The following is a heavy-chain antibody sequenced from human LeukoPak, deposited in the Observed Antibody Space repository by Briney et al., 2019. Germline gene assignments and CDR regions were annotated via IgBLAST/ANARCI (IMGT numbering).Heavy chain of an antibody. D-gene: IGHD6-19*01. CDR2: ISGSGGST. CDR1: GFTFSSYA. J-gene: IGHJ4*02. Sequence: GGSLRLSCAASGFTFSSYAMSWVRQAPGKGLEWVSAISGSGGSTYYADCVKGRFTISRDNSKNTLYLQMNSLRAEDTAVYYCAKYSSGWYGSPGDFDYWGQGTLVTVSS. CDR3: AKYSSGWYGSPGDFDY. V-gene: IGHV3-23*01.